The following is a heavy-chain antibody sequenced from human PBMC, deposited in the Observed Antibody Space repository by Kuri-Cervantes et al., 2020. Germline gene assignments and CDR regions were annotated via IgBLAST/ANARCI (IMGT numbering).Heavy chain of an antibody. Sequence: KISCKASGGTFSSYAISWVRQAPGQGLEWMGGIIPIFGTANYAQKFQGRVTITADKSTSTAYMELSRLRSDDTAVYYCAREGSGGPDYWYFDLWGRGTLVTVSS. D-gene: IGHD1-26*01. V-gene: IGHV1-69*06. CDR3: AREGSGGPDYWYFDL. CDR2: IIPIFGTA. J-gene: IGHJ2*01. CDR1: GGTFSSYA.